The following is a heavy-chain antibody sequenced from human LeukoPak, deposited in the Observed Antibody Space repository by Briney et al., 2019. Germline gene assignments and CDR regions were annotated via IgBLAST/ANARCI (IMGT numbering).Heavy chain of an antibody. CDR3: ADSNYWYPVDY. V-gene: IGHV3-23*01. D-gene: IGHD4-11*01. CDR2: IRGSGDTT. CDR1: GFTFSNYA. J-gene: IGHJ4*02. Sequence: GGSLRLSCAASGFTFSNYAMRWVRPAPGKGLEWVSAIRGSGDTTYYADSVKGRFTISRDNSRNTLYLQMNSLRADDTAVYYCADSNYWYPVDYWGQGTLVTVSS.